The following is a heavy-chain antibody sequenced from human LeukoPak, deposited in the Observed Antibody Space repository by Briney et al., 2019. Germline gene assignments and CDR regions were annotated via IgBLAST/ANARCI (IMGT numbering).Heavy chain of an antibody. CDR3: ARDEYSDYEARFDY. V-gene: IGHV3-9*01. CDR1: GFTFDDYA. CDR2: ISWNSGSI. Sequence: PGGSLRLSCAASGFTFDDYAMHWVRQAPGKGLEWVSGISWNSGSIGFADSVKGRFTISRDNAKNSLYLQMNSLRAEDTAVYYCARDEYSDYEARFDYWGQGTLVTVSS. J-gene: IGHJ4*02. D-gene: IGHD5-12*01.